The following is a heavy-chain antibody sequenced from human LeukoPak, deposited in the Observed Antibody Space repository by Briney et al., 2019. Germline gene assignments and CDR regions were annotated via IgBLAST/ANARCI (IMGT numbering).Heavy chain of an antibody. J-gene: IGHJ6*02. CDR3: AKDRSHDYGDYSSGMDV. CDR1: GFTFSSYG. V-gene: IGHV3-30*18. CDR2: ISYDGSNK. Sequence: GGSLRLSCAASGFTFSSYGMHWVRQAPGKGLEWVAVISYDGSNKYYADSVKGRFTISRDNSKNTLYLQMNSLRAEDTAVYYCAKDRSHDYGDYSSGMDVWGQGPRSPSP. D-gene: IGHD4-17*01.